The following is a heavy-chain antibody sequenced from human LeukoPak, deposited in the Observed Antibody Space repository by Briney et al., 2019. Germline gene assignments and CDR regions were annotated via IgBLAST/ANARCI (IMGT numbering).Heavy chain of an antibody. CDR1: GFTFSSYW. Sequence: GGSLSLSCVASGFTFSSYWMSWVRQAPGKGLEWVANIKQDGSEKNYVDSVRGRFTISRDTAENSLYLQMNSLRAEDTAVYYCARVGWFGELTRHPVGDSWGQGTLVTVSS. D-gene: IGHD3-10*01. CDR2: IKQDGSEK. CDR3: ARVGWFGELTRHPVGDS. J-gene: IGHJ4*02. V-gene: IGHV3-7*01.